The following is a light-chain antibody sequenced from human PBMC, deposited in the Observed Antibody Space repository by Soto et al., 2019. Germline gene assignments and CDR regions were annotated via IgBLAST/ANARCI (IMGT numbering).Light chain of an antibody. J-gene: IGKJ1*01. Sequence: IGMTQSPATLSLAPGERVTLSCRASESVSTNLAWYQQKAGQAPRLLIYGASTRATGIPARFSGSGSGTAFTPTISGLQSEDFAVYYCQQYSIWRTFGQGTKVDNK. CDR2: GAS. CDR1: ESVSTN. CDR3: QQYSIWRT. V-gene: IGKV3-15*01.